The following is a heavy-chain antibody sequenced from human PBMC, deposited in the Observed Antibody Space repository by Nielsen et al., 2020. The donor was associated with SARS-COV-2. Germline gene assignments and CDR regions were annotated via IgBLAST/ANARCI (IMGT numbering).Heavy chain of an antibody. J-gene: IGHJ6*02. CDR3: ARSSLPMVRGVIYPPYYYGMDV. V-gene: IGHV3-21*01. CDR2: ISSSSSYI. Sequence: WIRQPPGKGLEWVSSISSSSSYIYYAGSVKGRFTISRDNAKNSLYLQMNSLRAEDTAVYYCARSSLPMVRGVIYPPYYYGMDVWGQGTTVTVSS. D-gene: IGHD3-10*01.